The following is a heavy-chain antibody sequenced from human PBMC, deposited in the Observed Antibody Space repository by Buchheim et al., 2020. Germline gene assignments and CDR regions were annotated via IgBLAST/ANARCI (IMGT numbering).Heavy chain of an antibody. J-gene: IGHJ4*02. V-gene: IGHV3-48*02. CDR1: GFAFSYFS. CDR3: VRGLSWAFDF. D-gene: IGHD3-10*01. CDR2: INSISKTI. Sequence: EVQLVESGGGLVQPGGSLRLSCAASGFAFSYFSMNWVRQAPGKGLDWVAYINSISKTIRYADSVEGRFTISRDDAKTSLFLQMNSLRDEDTAVYYCVRGLSWAFDFWGQGTL.